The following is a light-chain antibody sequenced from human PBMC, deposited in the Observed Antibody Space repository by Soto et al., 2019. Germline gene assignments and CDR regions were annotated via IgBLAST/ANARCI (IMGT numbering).Light chain of an antibody. CDR1: QSISSY. CDR2: AAS. V-gene: IGKV1-39*01. Sequence: DIQMTQSPSSLSASVGDRVTITCRASQSISSYLNWYQQKPGNAPQLLIYAASSLQSGVPSRFSGSGSGTDFTLTISSLQPEDFATYYCQQSYSTPVTFGQGTKVDIK. CDR3: QQSYSTPVT. J-gene: IGKJ1*01.